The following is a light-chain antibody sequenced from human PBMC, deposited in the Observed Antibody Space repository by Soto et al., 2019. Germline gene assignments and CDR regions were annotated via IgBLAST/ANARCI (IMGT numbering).Light chain of an antibody. Sequence: QSALTQPASVSGSPGQSITISCTGTSSDIGTYNYVSWYQQHPGKAPKLMLYEVSNRPSGVSNRFFGYKSGNTASLTISGLKAEDEADYFCNSYTSSSTLYVFGTGTKLTVL. V-gene: IGLV2-14*01. J-gene: IGLJ1*01. CDR3: NSYTSSSTLYV. CDR2: EVS. CDR1: SSDIGTYNY.